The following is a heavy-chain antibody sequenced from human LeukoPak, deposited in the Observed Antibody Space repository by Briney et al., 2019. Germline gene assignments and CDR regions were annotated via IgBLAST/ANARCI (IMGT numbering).Heavy chain of an antibody. Sequence: GGSLRLSCAASGFTFSTASLHWVRQAPGRGLEWVSAFDTGFGTYYPDSLKGRFTVSRDNSKNMLYLQMNSLRVEDTAVYFCAKEGDYCSSSGCYKRGTDYWGQGTLVSVS. CDR3: AKEGDYCSSSGCYKRGTDY. J-gene: IGHJ4*02. CDR2: FDTGFGT. V-gene: IGHV3-23*01. D-gene: IGHD2-2*02. CDR1: GFTFSTAS.